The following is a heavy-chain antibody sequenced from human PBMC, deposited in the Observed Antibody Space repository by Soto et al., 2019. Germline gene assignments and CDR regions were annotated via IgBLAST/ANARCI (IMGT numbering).Heavy chain of an antibody. CDR3: AKEQARYSYDQYYFDY. Sequence: QVQLVESGGGVVQPGRSLRLSCAASGFTFSSYGMHWVRQAPGKGLEWVAVISYDGSNKYYADSVKGRFTISRDNSKNTLYLQMNSLRAEDTAVYYCAKEQARYSYDQYYFDYWGQGTLVTVSS. CDR1: GFTFSSYG. CDR2: ISYDGSNK. D-gene: IGHD5-18*01. J-gene: IGHJ4*02. V-gene: IGHV3-30*18.